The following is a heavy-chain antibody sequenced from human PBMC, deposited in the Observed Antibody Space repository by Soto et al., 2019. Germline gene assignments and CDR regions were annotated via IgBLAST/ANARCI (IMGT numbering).Heavy chain of an antibody. CDR3: ASSGIVGSEANTWFDP. CDR1: AVSITTSY. J-gene: IGHJ5*02. CDR2: ISYRGST. D-gene: IGHD3-22*01. V-gene: IGHV4-59*01. Sequence: PSETLSLTCTFSAVSITTSYWSCIRQPLGKALEWIGYISYRGSTNYNPSLKSRLTISIDTSKSQISLKLTSMTTADTAVYYCASSGIVGSEANTWFDPWGEGTLVTVSS.